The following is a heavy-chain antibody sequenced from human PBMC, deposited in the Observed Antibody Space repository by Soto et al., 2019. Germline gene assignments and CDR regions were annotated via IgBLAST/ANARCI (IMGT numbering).Heavy chain of an antibody. CDR1: GGSVSSGSYY. CDR3: ARAPSYCISTSCYGYYYGMDV. V-gene: IGHV4-61*01. CDR2: IYYSGST. D-gene: IGHD2-2*01. J-gene: IGHJ6*02. Sequence: TSETLSLTCTVSGGSVSSGSYYWSWIRQPPGKGLEWIGYIYYSGSTNYNPSLKSRVTISVDTSKNQFSLKLSSVTAADTAVYYCARAPSYCISTSCYGYYYGMDVWGQGTTVTVSS.